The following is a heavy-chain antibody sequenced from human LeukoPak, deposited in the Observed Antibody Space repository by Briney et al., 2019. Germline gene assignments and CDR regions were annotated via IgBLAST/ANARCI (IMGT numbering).Heavy chain of an antibody. D-gene: IGHD3-22*01. Sequence: GRPLTLSCAASGFTFSSFGMHWVRQAPGKGLDWVAGIWYDASNKYYADSVKGRFTISKDNSKNTLFLQMNSLRDDDTAVYYCVRGVGVSRFNYFDPWGQGSLVIVSS. J-gene: IGHJ5*02. CDR3: VRGVGVSRFNYFDP. CDR2: IWYDASNK. CDR1: GFTFSSFG. V-gene: IGHV3-33*01.